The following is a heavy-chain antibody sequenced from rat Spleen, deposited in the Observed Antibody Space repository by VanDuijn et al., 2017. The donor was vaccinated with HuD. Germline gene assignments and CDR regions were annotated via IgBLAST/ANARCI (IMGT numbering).Heavy chain of an antibody. V-gene: IGHV2-1*01. CDR1: GFSLTSNS. Sequence: QVQPKESGPGLVQPSATLSLTCTVSGFSLTSNSVSWVRQPPGKGLEWMGAIWSGGSTDYNSALKSRLSISRDTFKSQVFLKMSSLQTEDTGTYYCVRHEPQDYFAYWGQGLLVTVSS. J-gene: IGHJ2*01. CDR2: IWSGGST. CDR3: VRHEPQDYFAY.